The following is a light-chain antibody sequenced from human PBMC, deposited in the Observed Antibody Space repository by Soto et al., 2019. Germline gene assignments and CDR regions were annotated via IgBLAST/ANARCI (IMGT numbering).Light chain of an antibody. CDR2: DNT. CDR3: HSYDSSLSAVV. J-gene: IGLJ2*01. Sequence: QSVLTQPPSVSGAPGQRVTISCTGSSSNIGAGFDVYWYQHLPGTAPKLLIYDNTNRPSGVPDRFSGSKSGTSASLAITGLQAEDEADYYCHSYDSSLSAVVFGGVTKLTVL. CDR1: SSNIGAGFD. V-gene: IGLV1-40*01.